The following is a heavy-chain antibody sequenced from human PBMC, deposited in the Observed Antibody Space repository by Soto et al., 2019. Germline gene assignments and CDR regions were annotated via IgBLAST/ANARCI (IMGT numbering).Heavy chain of an antibody. CDR2: INHSGST. V-gene: IGHV4-34*01. CDR3: ARAHRYCSGGSCYFDY. Sequence: SETLSLTCAVYGGSFSGYYWSWIRQPPGKGLEWIGEINHSGSTNYNPSLKSRVTISVDTSKNQFSLNLTSVTAADTAVYYCARAHRYCSGGSCYFDYWGQGILVTSPQ. CDR1: GGSFSGYY. D-gene: IGHD2-15*01. J-gene: IGHJ4*02.